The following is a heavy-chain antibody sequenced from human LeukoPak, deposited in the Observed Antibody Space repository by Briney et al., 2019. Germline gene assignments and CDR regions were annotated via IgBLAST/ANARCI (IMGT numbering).Heavy chain of an antibody. D-gene: IGHD5-18*01. CDR2: IIPILGTA. Sequence: GASVKVSCKASGGTFSSYAISWVRQAPGQGLEWMGGIIPILGTANYAQKFQGRVTITADESTSTAYMELSSLRSEDTAVYYCARVGYSYGYDWFDPWGQGTLVTVSS. CDR1: GGTFSSYA. CDR3: ARVGYSYGYDWFDP. V-gene: IGHV1-69*13. J-gene: IGHJ5*02.